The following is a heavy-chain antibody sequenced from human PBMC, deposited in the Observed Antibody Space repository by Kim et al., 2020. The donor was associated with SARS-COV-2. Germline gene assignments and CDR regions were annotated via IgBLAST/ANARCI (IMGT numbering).Heavy chain of an antibody. J-gene: IGHJ6*02. CDR1: GFTFSSYS. CDR3: AREVSKQLVYYYGMDV. V-gene: IGHV3-21*01. Sequence: GGSLRLSCAASGFTFSSYSMNWVRQAPGKGLEWVSSISSSSSYIYYADSVKGRFTISRDNAKNSLYLQMNSLRAEDTAVYYCAREVSKQLVYYYGMDVWGQGTTVTVSS. CDR2: ISSSSSYI. D-gene: IGHD6-6*01.